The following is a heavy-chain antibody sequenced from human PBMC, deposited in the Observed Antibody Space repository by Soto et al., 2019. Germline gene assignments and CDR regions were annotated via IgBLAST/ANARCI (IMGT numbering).Heavy chain of an antibody. CDR2: INPSGIT. D-gene: IGHD6-13*01. J-gene: IGHJ4*02. CDR3: ARGDPGYSSSWYGY. Sequence: SETLSLTCAVYGGSFSGYYWSWIRQPPGKGLEWIGEINPSGITNYNPSLKSRVTISVDTSKNQFSLKLSSVTAADTAVYYCARGDPGYSSSWYGYWGQGTLVT. V-gene: IGHV4-34*01. CDR1: GGSFSGYY.